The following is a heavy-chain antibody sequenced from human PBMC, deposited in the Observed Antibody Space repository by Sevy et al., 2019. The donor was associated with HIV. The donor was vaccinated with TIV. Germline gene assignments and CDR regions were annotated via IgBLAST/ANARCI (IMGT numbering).Heavy chain of an antibody. D-gene: IGHD6-13*01. J-gene: IGHJ4*02. Sequence: GSLRLSCTVSGGSISSKNYYWCWLRQPPGKGLEWIGSVYYSGSTYYNPSLKSRVTISVETSKNQFSLTLSSVTAADTAVYYCARSPPWGNTWLYYFDNWGQGTLVTVSS. V-gene: IGHV4-39*01. CDR3: ARSPPWGNTWLYYFDN. CDR2: VYYSGST. CDR1: GGSISSKNYY.